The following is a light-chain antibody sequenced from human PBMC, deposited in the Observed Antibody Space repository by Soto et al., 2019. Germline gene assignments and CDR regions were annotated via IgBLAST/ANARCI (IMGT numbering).Light chain of an antibody. CDR1: QYISNF. CDR2: TTS. Sequence: DIQMTQSPSSLSASVGDRVTITCRASQYISNFVSWYQQKPGRAPNLLIYTTSNLQSGVPSRFSGNGSGTDFSLNINSLQPEDFATYFCHQSYSLPLTFGGGTKV. J-gene: IGKJ4*01. V-gene: IGKV1-39*01. CDR3: HQSYSLPLT.